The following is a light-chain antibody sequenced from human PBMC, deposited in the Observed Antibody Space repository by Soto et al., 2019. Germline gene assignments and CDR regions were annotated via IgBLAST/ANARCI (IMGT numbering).Light chain of an antibody. CDR2: EGS. Sequence: QSVLTQPASVSGSPGQSITISCTGTSSDVGSYNHVSWYQQHPGKAPKLMIYEGSKRPSGVSNRFSGSKSGNTASLTISGLQAEDEADYYCCSYAGSSTPFGGGTKLTVL. J-gene: IGLJ3*02. CDR3: CSYAGSSTP. V-gene: IGLV2-23*01. CDR1: SSDVGSYNH.